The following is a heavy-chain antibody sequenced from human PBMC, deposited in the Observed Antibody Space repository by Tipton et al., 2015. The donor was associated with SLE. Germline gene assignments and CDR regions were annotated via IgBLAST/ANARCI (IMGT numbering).Heavy chain of an antibody. D-gene: IGHD6-19*01. J-gene: IGHJ5*02. V-gene: IGHV3-23*01. CDR1: GFTFSSYN. CDR2: ISGSGGST. CDR3: AKSSVAANWFDP. Sequence: SLRLSCAASGFTFSSYNMNWVRQAPGKGLEWVSAISGSGGSTYYADSVKGRFTISRDNSKNTLYLQMNSLRAEDTAVYYCAKSSVAANWFDPWGQGTLVTVSS.